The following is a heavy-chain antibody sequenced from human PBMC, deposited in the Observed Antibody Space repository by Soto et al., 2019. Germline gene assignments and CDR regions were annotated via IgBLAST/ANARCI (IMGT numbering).Heavy chain of an antibody. CDR1: GGSISSSNW. J-gene: IGHJ4*02. CDR2: IYHSGST. CDR3: ERGLITISPLDY. D-gene: IGHD2-21*01. V-gene: IGHV4-4*02. Sequence: QVQLQESGPGLVKPSGTLSLTCAVSGGSISSSNWWSWVRQPPWKGLEWIGEIYHSGSTNYNPSLKTRVTISVDKSKTQFPLQLSPVTAADTAVYYCERGLITISPLDYWGQGTLVTVSS.